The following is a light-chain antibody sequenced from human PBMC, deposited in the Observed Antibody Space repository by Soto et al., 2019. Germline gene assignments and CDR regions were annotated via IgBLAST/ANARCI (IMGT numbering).Light chain of an antibody. CDR1: NSNVGAYDH. CDR2: NVN. CDR3: CSFTATNTYV. V-gene: IGLV2-14*01. J-gene: IGLJ1*01. Sequence: QSVLTQPASVSASPGQSITISCTGTNSNVGAYDHVSWYQQHPGKAPKLLIYNVNNRPSGISHRFSGSKSGNTASLTISGLQTEDEGDYYCCSFTATNTYVFGTGTKVTVL.